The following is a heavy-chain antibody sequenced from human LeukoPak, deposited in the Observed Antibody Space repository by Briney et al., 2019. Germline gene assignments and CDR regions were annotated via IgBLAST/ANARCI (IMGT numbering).Heavy chain of an antibody. V-gene: IGHV3-7*01. Sequence: GGSLRLSCAASGFIFSSYAMSWVRQAPGKGLEWVANIKQDGSEKYYVDSVKGRFTISRDNAKKSLYLQMNSLRAEDTAVYYCASDRDYYDSSGYLFDYWGQGTLVTVSS. J-gene: IGHJ4*02. CDR3: ASDRDYYDSSGYLFDY. CDR1: GFIFSSYA. D-gene: IGHD3-22*01. CDR2: IKQDGSEK.